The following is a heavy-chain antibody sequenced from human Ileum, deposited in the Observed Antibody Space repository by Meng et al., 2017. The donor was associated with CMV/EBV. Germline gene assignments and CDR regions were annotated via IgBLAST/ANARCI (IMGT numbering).Heavy chain of an antibody. D-gene: IGHD3-16*01. Sequence: CEAFGYTFPPYWIGWVRQTPGKGLECMGIISPGDSDTRYSPSIQGHVTISVDKSRSTAYLQWTSLKASDTGIYYCARGGGSRGFDPWGQGTLVTVSS. J-gene: IGHJ5*02. CDR3: ARGGGSRGFDP. V-gene: IGHV5-51*06. CDR2: ISPGDSDT. CDR1: GYTFPPYW.